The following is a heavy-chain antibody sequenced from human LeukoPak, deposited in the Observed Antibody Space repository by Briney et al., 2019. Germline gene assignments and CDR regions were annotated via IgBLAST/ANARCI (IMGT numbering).Heavy chain of an antibody. J-gene: IGHJ4*02. Sequence: PGGSLRLSCAASGFTFSSYAMHWVRQAPGKGLEWVAVISYDGSNKYYADSVKGRFTISRDNSKNTLYLQMNSPRAEDTAVYYCARDGRVMDTAMVLDHWGQGTLVTVSS. CDR1: GFTFSSYA. CDR3: ARDGRVMDTAMVLDH. D-gene: IGHD5-18*01. V-gene: IGHV3-30*04. CDR2: ISYDGSNK.